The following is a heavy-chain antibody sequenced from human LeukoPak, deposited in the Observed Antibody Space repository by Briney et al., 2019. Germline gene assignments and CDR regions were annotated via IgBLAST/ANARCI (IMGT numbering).Heavy chain of an antibody. CDR1: GVSFSGYY. Sequence: SETLSLTCAVYGVSFSGYYWSWIRQPPGKGLEWIGEINHSGSTNYNPSLKNRGTISVDTYKHQFSLKLSSVTAADTAVYYCARGVPAYDIPPKWFDPWGQGTLVTVSS. V-gene: IGHV4-34*01. CDR3: ARGVPAYDIPPKWFDP. J-gene: IGHJ5*02. CDR2: INHSGST. D-gene: IGHD3-9*01.